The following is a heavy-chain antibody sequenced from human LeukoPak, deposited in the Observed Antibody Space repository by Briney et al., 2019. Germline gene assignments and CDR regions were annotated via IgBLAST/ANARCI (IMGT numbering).Heavy chain of an antibody. CDR1: GYTFTSYY. Sequence: ASVKISCKASGYTFTSYYMHWVRQAPGQGLEWMGIINPSGGSTSYAQKFQGRVTMTRDTSTSTVYMELSSLRSEDTAVYYCARASKVVTFHSYYMDVWGKGTTVTVSS. CDR2: INPSGGST. D-gene: IGHD4-23*01. V-gene: IGHV1-46*01. J-gene: IGHJ6*03. CDR3: ARASKVVTFHSYYMDV.